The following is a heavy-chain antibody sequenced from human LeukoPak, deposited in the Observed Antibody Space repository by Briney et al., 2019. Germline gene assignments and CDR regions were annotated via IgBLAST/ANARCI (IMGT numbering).Heavy chain of an antibody. J-gene: IGHJ4*02. CDR1: GYTFTGYY. CDR3: ARSQSITMIVVDSHSPLDY. Sequence: ASVKVSCKASGYTFTGYYMHWVRQAPGQGLEWMGWINPNSGGTNYAQKFQGRVTMTRDTSISTAYMELSRLRSDDTAVYYCARSQSITMIVVDSHSPLDYWGQGTLVTVSS. V-gene: IGHV1-2*02. CDR2: INPNSGGT. D-gene: IGHD3-22*01.